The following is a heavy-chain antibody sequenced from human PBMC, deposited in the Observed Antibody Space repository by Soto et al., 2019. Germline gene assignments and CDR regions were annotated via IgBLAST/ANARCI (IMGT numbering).Heavy chain of an antibody. CDR3: ARTRQWLVMDV. CDR2: IYYSGST. V-gene: IGHV4-39*01. J-gene: IGHJ6*02. CDR1: GGSISSSSYY. D-gene: IGHD6-19*01. Sequence: PSETLSLTCTVSGGSISSSSYYWGWIRQPPGKGLEWIGSIYYSGSTYYNKSLKSRVTISVDTSKNQFSLKLSSVTAADTAVYYCARTRQWLVMDVWGQGTTVTVSS.